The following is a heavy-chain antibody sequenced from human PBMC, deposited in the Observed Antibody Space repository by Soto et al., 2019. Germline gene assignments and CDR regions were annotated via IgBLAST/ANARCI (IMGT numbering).Heavy chain of an antibody. CDR2: IIPIRGIA. CDR3: ARSNYYDSSAYYLSLDY. Sequence: QVQLVQSGAAVKKPGSSVKVSCEASGGTFSSYTISWVRQAPGQGLEWMGRIIPIRGIANYAQKFQGRVTITADKSTSTAFLELNSLRSEDTAVYYCARSNYYDSSAYYLSLDYWGQGTLVTVSS. D-gene: IGHD3-22*01. J-gene: IGHJ4*02. CDR1: GGTFSSYT. V-gene: IGHV1-69*02.